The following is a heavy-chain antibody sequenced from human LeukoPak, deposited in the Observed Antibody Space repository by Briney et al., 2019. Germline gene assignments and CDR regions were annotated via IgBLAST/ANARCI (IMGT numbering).Heavy chain of an antibody. D-gene: IGHD5-24*01. CDR2: ISGSNRDT. CDR3: TRDPRELDY. Sequence: LSLTCAVSGGSISSSNWWSWVRQPPGKGLEWVSYISGSNRDTNYADSVKGRFTISRDNAKNSLYLQMNSLRAEDTAVYYCTRDPRELDYWGQGTLVTVSS. J-gene: IGHJ4*02. V-gene: IGHV3-11*06. CDR1: GGSISSSN.